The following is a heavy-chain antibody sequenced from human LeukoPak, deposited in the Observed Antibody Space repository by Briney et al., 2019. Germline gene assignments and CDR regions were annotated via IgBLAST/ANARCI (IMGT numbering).Heavy chain of an antibody. CDR1: GGTFSSYA. CDR3: TTEGIAALFDY. D-gene: IGHD6-13*01. J-gene: IGHJ4*02. Sequence: GASVKVSCKASGGTFSSYAVSWVRQAPGQGLEWMGGIIPIFGTANYAQKFQGRVTITADESTSTAYMELSSLRSEDTAVYYCTTEGIAALFDYWGQGTLVTVSS. V-gene: IGHV1-69*13. CDR2: IIPIFGTA.